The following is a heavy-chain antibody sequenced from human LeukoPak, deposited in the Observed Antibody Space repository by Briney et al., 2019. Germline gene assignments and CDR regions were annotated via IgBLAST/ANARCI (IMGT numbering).Heavy chain of an antibody. D-gene: IGHD3-10*01. Sequence: GASVKVSCKASGYTFTSYDINWVRQATGQGLEWMGWMNPNSGNTGYAPKFQGRVTMTRDDSISTAYMELSRLKSEDTAVYYCSGVGFGSGMVYNNYYVRDFGGQGPTVTFSS. CDR2: MNPNSGNT. CDR3: SGVGFGSGMVYNNYYVRDF. V-gene: IGHV1-8*01. J-gene: IGHJ6*02. CDR1: GYTFTSYD.